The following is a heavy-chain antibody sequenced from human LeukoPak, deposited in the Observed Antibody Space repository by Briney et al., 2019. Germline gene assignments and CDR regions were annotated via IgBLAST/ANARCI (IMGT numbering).Heavy chain of an antibody. CDR3: ARGSANLGP. V-gene: IGHV4-39*07. CDR2: IYYSGST. Sequence: SETLSLTCTVSGGSISSSSYYWGWIRQPPGKGLEWIGSIYYSGSTYYNPSLKSRVTISVDTSKNQFSLKLSSVTAADTAVYYCARGSANLGPWGQGTLVTVSS. CDR1: GGSISSSSYY. J-gene: IGHJ5*02.